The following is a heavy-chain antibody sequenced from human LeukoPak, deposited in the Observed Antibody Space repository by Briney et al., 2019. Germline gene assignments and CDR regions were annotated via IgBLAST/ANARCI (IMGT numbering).Heavy chain of an antibody. CDR1: GGSISSNY. V-gene: IGHV4-59*01. D-gene: IGHD6-13*01. Sequence: PSETLSLTCTVSGGSISSNYWSWIRQPPGRGLEWIGYIYHSGGTNYYPSLKSRVTISVDTYKHQFSLKLSSVTAADTAVYYCARGDSYSSTYYTTYYCDYWGQGTLVTVSS. J-gene: IGHJ4*02. CDR3: ARGDSYSSTYYTTYYCDY. CDR2: IYHSGGT.